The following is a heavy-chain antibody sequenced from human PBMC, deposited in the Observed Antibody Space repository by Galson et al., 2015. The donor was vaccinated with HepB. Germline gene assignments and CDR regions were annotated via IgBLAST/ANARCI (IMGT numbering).Heavy chain of an antibody. V-gene: IGHV4-39*07. J-gene: IGHJ4*02. Sequence: TLSLTCTVSGASISSSLYYWVWIRQPPEKGLEWIGSIYYTGNTYYKSSLKSRVTISADMSKNQFSLKVNSVTAADTAVYYCARAAGDSSTYANDYWCQGTLVTVSS. D-gene: IGHD5-18*01. CDR3: ARAAGDSSTYANDY. CDR2: IYYTGNT. CDR1: GASISSSLYY.